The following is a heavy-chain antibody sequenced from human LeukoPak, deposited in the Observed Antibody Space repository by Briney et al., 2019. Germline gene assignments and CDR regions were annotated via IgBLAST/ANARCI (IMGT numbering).Heavy chain of an antibody. CDR2: IYYSGST. Sequence: PSETLSLTCSVSGGSISSSSYFWGWIRQPPGKGLEWIGNIYYSGSTYCNPSLKSRVTISLDTSKNQFSLRLSAVTAADTAAYYCASVRRGFGESSKYCTYYYMDVWGNGTTVTISS. CDR3: ASVRRGFGESSKYCTYYYMDV. CDR1: GGSISSSSYF. D-gene: IGHD3-10*01. J-gene: IGHJ6*03. V-gene: IGHV4-39*01.